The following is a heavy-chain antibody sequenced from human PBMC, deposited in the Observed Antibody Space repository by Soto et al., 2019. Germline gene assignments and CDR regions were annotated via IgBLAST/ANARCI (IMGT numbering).Heavy chain of an antibody. Sequence: GASVKVSCKVSGYTLTELSMHWVRQAPGKGLEWMGGFDPEDGETIYAQKFQGRVTMTTDTSTSTAYMELRSLRSDDTAVYYCARVAVAAPDWFDPWGQGTLVTVSS. D-gene: IGHD6-19*01. CDR1: GYTLTELS. V-gene: IGHV1-24*01. CDR3: ARVAVAAPDWFDP. J-gene: IGHJ5*02. CDR2: FDPEDGET.